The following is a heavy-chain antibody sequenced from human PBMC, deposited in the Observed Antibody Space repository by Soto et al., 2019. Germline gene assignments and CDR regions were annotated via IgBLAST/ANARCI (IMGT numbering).Heavy chain of an antibody. CDR3: ARDLAAGDF. CDR1: GYTFTSYA. J-gene: IGHJ4*02. D-gene: IGHD6-13*01. Sequence: ASVKVSCKASGYTFTSYAMHWVRQAPGQRLEWMGRINAGNGNTKYAQKFRGRVTMTRDTSASTVYMDLSSLRSEDTAMYNCARDLAAGDFWGQGTLVTVSS. CDR2: INAGNGNT. V-gene: IGHV1-3*01.